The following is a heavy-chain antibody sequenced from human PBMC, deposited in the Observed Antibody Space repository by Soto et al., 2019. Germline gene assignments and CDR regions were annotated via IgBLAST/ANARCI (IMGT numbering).Heavy chain of an antibody. CDR1: GGSISSSSYY. V-gene: IGHV4-39*01. J-gene: IGHJ4*02. D-gene: IGHD2-2*01. Sequence: SETLSLTCTVSGGSISSSSYYWGWIRQPPGKGLEWIGSIYYSGSTYYNPSLKSRVTISVDTSKNQFSLKLSSVTAADTAVYYCARLGYCSSTSCYEGRYYFDYWGQGTLVTVSS. CDR2: IYYSGST. CDR3: ARLGYCSSTSCYEGRYYFDY.